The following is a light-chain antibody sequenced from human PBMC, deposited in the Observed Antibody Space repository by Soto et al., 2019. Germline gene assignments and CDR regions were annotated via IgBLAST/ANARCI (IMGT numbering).Light chain of an antibody. CDR3: CLSAGSSAVL. V-gene: IGLV2-23*02. J-gene: IGLJ2*01. CDR2: EVS. Sequence: QSALTQPASVSGSPGQSITISCTGPSSDVGSYNLVSWYQQHPGEAPKVMIYEVSKRPSGVSNRFSGSKSGNTAALTISGHQDEDEDDYYCCLSAGSSAVLFGGGTKLTVL. CDR1: SSDVGSYNL.